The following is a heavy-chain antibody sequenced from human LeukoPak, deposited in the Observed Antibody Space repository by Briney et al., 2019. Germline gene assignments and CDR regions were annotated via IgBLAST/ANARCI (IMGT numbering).Heavy chain of an antibody. J-gene: IGHJ4*02. D-gene: IGHD2/OR15-2a*01. CDR3: AKNSMQTIFDY. Sequence: GGSLRLSCAASGFTFSSYWMTWVRQAPGKGLEWVANIKQDGSEKFYVDSVKGRFTISRDNSKNTVYLQMNSLRAEDTAVYYCAKNSMQTIFDYWGQGTLVTVSS. CDR2: IKQDGSEK. CDR1: GFTFSSYW. V-gene: IGHV3-7*01.